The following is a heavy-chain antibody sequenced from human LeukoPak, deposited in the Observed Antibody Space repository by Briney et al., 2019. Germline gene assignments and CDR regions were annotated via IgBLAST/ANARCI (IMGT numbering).Heavy chain of an antibody. CDR1: GFTFDDYA. CDR3: AKGGYSYGYGYHFDY. J-gene: IGHJ4*02. CDR2: ISWNSGSI. V-gene: IGHV3-9*01. Sequence: GGSLRLSCAASGFTFDDYAMHWVRQAPGKGLEWVSGISWNSGSIGYAVSVKGRFTISRDNAKNSLYLQMNSQRAEDTALYYCAKGGYSYGYGYHFDYWGQGTLVTVSS. D-gene: IGHD5-18*01.